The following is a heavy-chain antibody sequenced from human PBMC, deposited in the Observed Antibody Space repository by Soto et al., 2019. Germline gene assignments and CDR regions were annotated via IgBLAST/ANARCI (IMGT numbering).Heavy chain of an antibody. CDR1: GYMVTSYF. J-gene: IGHJ4*02. CDR3: ARDTDSSARPRAEFDY. CDR2: INPSDGPT. D-gene: IGHD6-19*01. Sequence: QGHLVQSGAEVKRPGASVRVSCESAGYMVTSYFIRLVRQATGQGLGGEGVINPSDGPTTYAQKFKARITMTRDTSTTTVDMELSSLRSEDTAVYYCARDTDSSARPRAEFDYWGQGTLITVSS. V-gene: IGHV1-46*01.